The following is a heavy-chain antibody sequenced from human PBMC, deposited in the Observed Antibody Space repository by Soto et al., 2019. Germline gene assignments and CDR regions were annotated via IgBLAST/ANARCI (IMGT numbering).Heavy chain of an antibody. CDR3: ARDRGAYSSSCTMIWAFDI. Sequence: SETLSLTCTVSGGSISSYYWSWIRQPPGKGLEWIGYIYYSGSTNYNPSLKSRVTISVDTSKNQFSLKLSSVTAADTAVYYCARDRGAYSSSCTMIWAFDIWGQGTMVTVSS. V-gene: IGHV4-59*01. CDR2: IYYSGST. J-gene: IGHJ3*02. D-gene: IGHD6-13*01. CDR1: GGSISSYY.